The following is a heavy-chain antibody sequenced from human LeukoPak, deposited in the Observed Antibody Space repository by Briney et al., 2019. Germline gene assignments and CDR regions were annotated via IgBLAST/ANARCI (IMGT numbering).Heavy chain of an antibody. CDR2: ISSSEIYV. Sequence: GGSLRLSCSASGLAFNKYAVQWVRQAPGKGVEYVSAISSSEIYVDYAESVKGRFTVSRDNSKNTLFLQMSSLRAEDTAVYYCAKDATYYYGSGSPSDYWGQGTLVTVSS. J-gene: IGHJ4*02. CDR3: AKDATYYYGSGSPSDY. D-gene: IGHD3-10*01. CDR1: GLAFNKYA. V-gene: IGHV3-64D*09.